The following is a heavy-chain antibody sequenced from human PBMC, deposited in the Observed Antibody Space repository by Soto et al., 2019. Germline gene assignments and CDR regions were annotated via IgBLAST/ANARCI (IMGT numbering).Heavy chain of an antibody. D-gene: IGHD3-3*01. V-gene: IGHV1-18*04. Sequence: ASVKVSCKASGYTFTSYGISWVRQAPGQGLEWMGWISAYNGNTNYAQKLQGRVTMTTDTSTSTAYMEPRSLRSDDTAVYYCARDVDGGYDFWSGYVFDPWGQGTLVTVSS. J-gene: IGHJ5*02. CDR3: ARDVDGGYDFWSGYVFDP. CDR2: ISAYNGNT. CDR1: GYTFTSYG.